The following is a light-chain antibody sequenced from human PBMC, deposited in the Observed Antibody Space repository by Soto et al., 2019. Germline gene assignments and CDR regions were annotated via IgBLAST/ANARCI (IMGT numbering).Light chain of an antibody. Sequence: QSALTQPPSASGSPGQSVTISCTGTSSDIGTYKYVSWYQQHPGQAPKVIIYEVNKRPSGVPDRFSGSKSGNTASLTVSGLQAEDEADYYCISYGGSNTRVFGGGTKVTVL. J-gene: IGLJ3*02. CDR3: ISYGGSNTRV. CDR2: EVN. V-gene: IGLV2-8*01. CDR1: SSDIGTYKY.